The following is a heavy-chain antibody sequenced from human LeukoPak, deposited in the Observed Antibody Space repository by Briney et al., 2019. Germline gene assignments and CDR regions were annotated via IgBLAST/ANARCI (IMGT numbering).Heavy chain of an antibody. Sequence: SETLSLTCTVSGGSISSYDWSWIRQPPGKGLEWIGYIYYSGSSNYNPSLKSRVTISVDTSKNQFSLKLSSVTAADTAVYYCARESTYYYGSGSEFGYYYYYMDVWGKGTTVTMSS. V-gene: IGHV4-59*01. CDR1: GGSISSYD. CDR3: ARESTYYYGSGSEFGYYYYYMDV. CDR2: IYYSGSS. J-gene: IGHJ6*03. D-gene: IGHD3-10*01.